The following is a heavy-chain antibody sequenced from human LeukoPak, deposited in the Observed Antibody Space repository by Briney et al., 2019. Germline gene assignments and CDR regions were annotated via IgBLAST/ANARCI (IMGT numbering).Heavy chain of an antibody. CDR1: GFPFSSYR. J-gene: IGHJ4*02. CDR2: ISRSSSCI. V-gene: IGHV3-21*01. CDR3: ARGHRATGY. Sequence: GGSLRLFCAASGFPFSSYRMNWLRQAPGKGLEWVSSISRSSSCIYYADSVKGRFTISRDNAKNSLYLQMNSLRAEDTAVYYCARGHRATGYWGQGTLVTVSS.